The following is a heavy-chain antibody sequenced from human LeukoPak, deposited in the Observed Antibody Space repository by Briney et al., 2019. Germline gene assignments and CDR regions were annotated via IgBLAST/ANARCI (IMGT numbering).Heavy chain of an antibody. Sequence: GGSLRLSCAASGFTFSSYEMNWVRQAAGKGLEWVSYISSSGSTIYYADSVKGRFTISRDNAKNSLYLQMNSLRAEDTAVYYCAELGITMVGGVWGKGTTVTISS. D-gene: IGHD3-10*02. CDR3: AELGITMVGGV. CDR2: ISSSGSTI. V-gene: IGHV3-48*03. CDR1: GFTFSSYE. J-gene: IGHJ6*04.